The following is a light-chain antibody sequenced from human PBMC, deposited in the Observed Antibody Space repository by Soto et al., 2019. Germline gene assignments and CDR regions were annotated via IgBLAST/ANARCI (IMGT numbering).Light chain of an antibody. J-gene: IGLJ1*01. Sequence: QSALTQPRSVSGSPGQSVTISCTGTSSDVGGYNYVSWYQQHPGKAPKLMIYDVSKRLSGVPDRFSGSKSGNTASLTISGLQAEDEADYYCCSYAGSYTFFGTGTKVTVL. CDR2: DVS. V-gene: IGLV2-11*01. CDR1: SSDVGGYNY. CDR3: CSYAGSYTF.